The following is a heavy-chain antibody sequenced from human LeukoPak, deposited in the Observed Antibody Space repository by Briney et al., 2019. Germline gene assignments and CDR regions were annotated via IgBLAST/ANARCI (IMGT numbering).Heavy chain of an antibody. CDR1: GYTFTGYY. D-gene: IGHD6-19*01. V-gene: IGHV1-2*02. CDR2: INPNSGGT. CDR3: ARDDSSGWETGTY. J-gene: IGHJ4*02. Sequence: ASVKVSCKASGYTFTGYYMHWVRQAPGQGLEWMGWINPNSGGTNYAQKFQGRVTMTRDTSISTAYMELSSLRSEDTAVYYCARDDSSGWETGTYWGQGTLVTVSS.